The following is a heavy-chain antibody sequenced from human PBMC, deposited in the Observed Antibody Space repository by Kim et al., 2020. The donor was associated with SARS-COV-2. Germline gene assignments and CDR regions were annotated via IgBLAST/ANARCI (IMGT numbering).Heavy chain of an antibody. CDR2: INHSGST. D-gene: IGHD3-10*01. J-gene: IGHJ3*02. CDR3: ARALRVRGARAAFDI. V-gene: IGHV4-34*01. CDR1: GGSFSGYY. Sequence: SETLSLTCAAYGGSFSGYYWSWIRQPPGKGLEWIGEINHSGSTNYNPSLKSRVTISVDTSKNQFSLKLSSVTAADTAVYYCARALRVRGARAAFDIWGQG.